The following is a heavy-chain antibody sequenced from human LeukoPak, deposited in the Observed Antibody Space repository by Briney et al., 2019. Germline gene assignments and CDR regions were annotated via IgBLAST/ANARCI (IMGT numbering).Heavy chain of an antibody. V-gene: IGHV3-66*01. CDR1: GFSVSSNY. D-gene: IGHD3-9*01. Sequence: GGSLRLSCAASGFSVSSNYMSWVRQAPGKGLEWVSVIYSGGSTYYADSVKGRFTISRDNSKNTLYLQMNSLRAEDTAVYYCAKGQYDILTTFDYWGQGTLVTFSS. J-gene: IGHJ4*02. CDR3: AKGQYDILTTFDY. CDR2: IYSGGST.